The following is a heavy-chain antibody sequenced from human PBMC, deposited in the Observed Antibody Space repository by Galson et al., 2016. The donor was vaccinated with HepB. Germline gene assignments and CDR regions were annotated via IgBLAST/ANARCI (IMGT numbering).Heavy chain of an antibody. CDR1: GGSFSGYY. Sequence: SETLSLTCAVYGGSFSGYYWSWIRQPPGKGLEWIGEINHSGSTNYNPSLKSRVTISVDTSKNQFSLKLSSVTAADTAMYYCTSFEGWFDPWGQGTLATVSS. CDR2: INHSGST. V-gene: IGHV4-34*01. J-gene: IGHJ5*02. CDR3: TSFEGWFDP.